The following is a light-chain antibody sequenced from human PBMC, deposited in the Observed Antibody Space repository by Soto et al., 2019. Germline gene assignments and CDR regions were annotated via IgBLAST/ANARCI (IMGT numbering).Light chain of an antibody. Sequence: QSALTQPASVSGSPGQSITLSCTGTSSDIGAYNFVSWYQQHPGKAPKLMLYDVNIRPSGVSNRFSGSKSGNTASLTISGRQADDEAYYYCTSWTTSTTMRFGGGTKLTV. CDR1: SSDIGAYNF. CDR2: DVN. J-gene: IGLJ2*01. CDR3: TSWTTSTTMR. V-gene: IGLV2-14*03.